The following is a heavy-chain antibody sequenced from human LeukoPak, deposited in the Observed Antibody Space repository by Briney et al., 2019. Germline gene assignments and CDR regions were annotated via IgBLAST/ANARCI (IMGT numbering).Heavy chain of an antibody. V-gene: IGHV3-66*01. J-gene: IGHJ4*02. CDR1: GFTVSSNY. D-gene: IGHD3-22*01. CDR3: ARDRDSSGYEYYFDY. Sequence: GGSLRLSCAASGFTVSSNYMSWVRQAPGKGLEWVSVIYSGGSTYYADSVKGRFTISRDNSKNTLYLQMNSLRAEDTAVYYCARDRDSSGYEYYFDYWGQGTLVTVSS. CDR2: IYSGGST.